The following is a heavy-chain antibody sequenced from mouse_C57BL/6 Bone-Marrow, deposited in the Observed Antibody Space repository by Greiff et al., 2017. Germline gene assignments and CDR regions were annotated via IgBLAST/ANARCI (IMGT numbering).Heavy chain of an antibody. CDR1: GFSLTSYG. D-gene: IGHD4-1*01. J-gene: IGHJ3*01. V-gene: IGHV2-9*01. CDR2: IWGGGST. CDR3: AKQELGLWFAY. Sequence: VKLVESGPGLVAPSQSLSITCTVSGFSLTSYGVDWVRQPPGPGLEWLGVIWGGGSTNYTSPLITRLSNSKDNSKSQVFLKMNSLQTDDTAMYYYAKQELGLWFAYWGQGTLVTVSA.